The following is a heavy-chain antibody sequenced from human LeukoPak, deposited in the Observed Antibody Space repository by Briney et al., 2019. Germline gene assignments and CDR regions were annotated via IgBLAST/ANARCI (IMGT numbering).Heavy chain of an antibody. CDR2: INPSGGST. V-gene: IGHV1-46*01. J-gene: IGHJ6*03. Sequence: ASVKVSCKASGYTFTSYYMHWVRQAPGQGLEWMGIINPSGGSTSYAQKFQGRVTMTRDMSTSTVYMELSSLRSEDTAVYYCARGVGCSSTSCYSYYYYYMDVWGKGTTVTVSS. CDR1: GYTFTSYY. CDR3: ARGVGCSSTSCYSYYYYYMDV. D-gene: IGHD2-2*02.